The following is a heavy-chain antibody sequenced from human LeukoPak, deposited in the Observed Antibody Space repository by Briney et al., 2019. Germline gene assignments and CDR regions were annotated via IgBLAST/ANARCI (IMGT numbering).Heavy chain of an antibody. CDR3: ARDREHYYDSSDSPDY. D-gene: IGHD3-22*01. Sequence: GGSLRLSCAASGFTFSSYWMHWVRQAPGKGLVWFSRINSDGSSTSYADSVKGRFTISRDNAKNTLYLQMNSLRAEDTAVYYCARDREHYYDSSDSPDYWGQGTLVTVSS. J-gene: IGHJ4*02. CDR1: GFTFSSYW. V-gene: IGHV3-74*01. CDR2: INSDGSST.